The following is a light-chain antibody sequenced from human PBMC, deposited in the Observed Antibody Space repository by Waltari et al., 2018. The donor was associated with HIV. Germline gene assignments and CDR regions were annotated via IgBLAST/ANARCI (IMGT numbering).Light chain of an antibody. Sequence: QSALTQPASVSGSPGQSITISCTGTSSDVGSYNLVSWYQQHPGKAPKRMIYEVSKRPSGVSNRVSGSKSGNTASLTISGLQAEDEADYYGCSYAGSSWVFGGGTKLTVL. J-gene: IGLJ3*02. CDR1: SSDVGSYNL. CDR2: EVS. CDR3: CSYAGSSWV. V-gene: IGLV2-23*02.